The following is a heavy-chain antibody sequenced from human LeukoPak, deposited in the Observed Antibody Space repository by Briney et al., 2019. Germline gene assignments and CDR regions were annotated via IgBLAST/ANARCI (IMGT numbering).Heavy chain of an antibody. CDR3: AKDFHPGIAVAGTGYFQH. CDR1: GFTFDDYA. CDR2: ISWDGGST. V-gene: IGHV3-43D*03. D-gene: IGHD6-19*01. Sequence: GGSLRLSCAASGFTFDDYAMHWVRQAPGKGLEWVSLISWDGGSTYYADSVKGRFTISRDNSKNSLYLQMNSLRAEDTASYYCAKDFHPGIAVAGTGYFQHWGQGTLVAVSS. J-gene: IGHJ1*01.